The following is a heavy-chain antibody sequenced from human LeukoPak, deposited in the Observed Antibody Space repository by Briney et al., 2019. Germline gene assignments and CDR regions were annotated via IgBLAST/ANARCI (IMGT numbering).Heavy chain of an antibody. D-gene: IGHD6-13*01. Sequence: SETLSLTCTASGGSISSYYWSWIRQPPGKGLEWIGYIYYSGSTNYNPSLKSRVTISVDTSKNQFSLKLSSVTAADTAVYYCARSDSSSWTYNFDYWGQGTLVTVSS. J-gene: IGHJ4*02. CDR2: IYYSGST. V-gene: IGHV4-59*01. CDR3: ARSDSSSWTYNFDY. CDR1: GGSISSYY.